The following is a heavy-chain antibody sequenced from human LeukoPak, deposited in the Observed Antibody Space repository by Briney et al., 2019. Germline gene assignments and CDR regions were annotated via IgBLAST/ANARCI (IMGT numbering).Heavy chain of an antibody. CDR2: MNPNSGNT. J-gene: IGHJ6*03. CDR3: ARTYCGGDCRGYYYSYYMDV. V-gene: IGHV1-8*03. Sequence: ASVKVSCKASGYTFTSYDINWVRQAPGQGLEWMGWMNPNSGNTGYAQKFQGRVTITRNTSISTAYMELSSLRSEDTAVYYCARTYCGGDCRGYYYSYYMDVWGKGTTVTISS. D-gene: IGHD2-21*02. CDR1: GYTFTSYD.